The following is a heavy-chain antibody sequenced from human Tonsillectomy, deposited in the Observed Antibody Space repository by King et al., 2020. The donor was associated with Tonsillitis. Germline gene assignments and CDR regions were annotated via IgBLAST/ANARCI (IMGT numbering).Heavy chain of an antibody. J-gene: IGHJ5*02. Sequence: VQLVESGGGVVQPGRSLRLSCAASGFTFDDYAMHWVRQTPGKGLEWVSGISWNSGSIGYADSVKGRFTISRDNAKNSLYLQMNSLRAEDTPLYYCAKDKYTSSWLLDPWGQGTLVTVSS. CDR1: GFTFDDYA. D-gene: IGHD6-13*01. V-gene: IGHV3-9*01. CDR2: ISWNSGSI. CDR3: AKDKYTSSWLLDP.